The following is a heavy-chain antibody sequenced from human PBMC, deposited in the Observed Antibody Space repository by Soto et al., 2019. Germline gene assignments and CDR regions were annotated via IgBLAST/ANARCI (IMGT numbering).Heavy chain of an antibody. V-gene: IGHV3-23*01. J-gene: IGHJ4*02. Sequence: VPLLESGGGLIHPGGSLRISCAASGFTFKYFAMTWVRQAPGRGLEWVSAVSGNTAGSTYYADSVKGRFTVSRDNSKITLYLEMNGLRAEDTSVYYCARALGGWVSGFDYWGPGTLVTVSS. D-gene: IGHD6-19*01. CDR2: VSGNTAGST. CDR1: GFTFKYFA. CDR3: ARALGGWVSGFDY.